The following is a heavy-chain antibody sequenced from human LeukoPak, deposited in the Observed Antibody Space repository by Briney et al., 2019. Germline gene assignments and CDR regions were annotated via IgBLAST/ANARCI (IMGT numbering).Heavy chain of an antibody. D-gene: IGHD6-19*01. CDR2: ISGSGTTT. V-gene: IGHV3-11*04. CDR3: ARGYSTGGFQY. Sequence: LSLTCTVSGGSISSYYWSWIRQPAGKGLEWVSYISGSGTTTYYADSVKGRFTISRDNAKNSLYLQMNSLRAEDTAVYYCARGYSTGGFQYWGQGTLVTVSS. CDR1: GGSISSYY. J-gene: IGHJ1*01.